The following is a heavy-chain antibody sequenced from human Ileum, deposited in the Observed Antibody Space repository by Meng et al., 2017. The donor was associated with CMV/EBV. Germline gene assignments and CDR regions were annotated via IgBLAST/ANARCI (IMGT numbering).Heavy chain of an antibody. CDR3: ARDVIRDDTGSWFDP. Sequence: VQLQATGTGLVKPAETLSLPCSVSGASIRSYCWSWIRQPAGKGLEWIGRFTARGNTNYNPSLKSRVTMSLDTSLNQFSLRLNSVTAADTAVYYCARDVIRDDTGSWFDPWGQGTLVTVSS. CDR2: FTARGNT. CDR1: GASIRSYC. V-gene: IGHV4-4*07. J-gene: IGHJ5*02. D-gene: IGHD3-9*01.